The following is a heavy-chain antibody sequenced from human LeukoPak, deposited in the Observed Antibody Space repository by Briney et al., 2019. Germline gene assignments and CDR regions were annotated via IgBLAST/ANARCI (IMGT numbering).Heavy chain of an antibody. D-gene: IGHD2-15*01. CDR3: ARGDIVVVVAAKTSGNFDY. Sequence: SETLSLTCAVYGGSFSGYYWSWIRQPPGKGLEWIGEISHSGGTNYNPSLKSRVTISVDTSKNQFSLKLSSVTAADTAVYYCARGDIVVVVAAKTSGNFDYWGQGTLVTVSS. V-gene: IGHV4-34*01. CDR2: ISHSGGT. CDR1: GGSFSGYY. J-gene: IGHJ4*02.